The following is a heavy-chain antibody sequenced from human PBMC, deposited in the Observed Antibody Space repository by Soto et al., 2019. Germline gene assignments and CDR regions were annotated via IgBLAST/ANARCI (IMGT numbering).Heavy chain of an antibody. V-gene: IGHV5-51*01. CDR3: ARIFDTSGWYDY. CDR2: IYPGDSDT. J-gene: IGHJ4*02. Sequence: GESLKISCKGSGYSFTSYWIGWVRQMPGKGLERMAIIYPGDSDTRYSPSFQGQVTVSADKSITTTYLQWSSLKASDTAIYYCARIFDTSGWYDYWGQGTLVTVSS. CDR1: GYSFTSYW. D-gene: IGHD6-19*01.